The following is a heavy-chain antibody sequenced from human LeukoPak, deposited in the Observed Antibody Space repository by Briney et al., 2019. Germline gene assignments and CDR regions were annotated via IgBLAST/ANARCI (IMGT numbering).Heavy chain of an antibody. CDR3: AKPSSSWYGDAFDI. V-gene: IGHV3-30*18. D-gene: IGHD6-13*01. J-gene: IGHJ3*02. CDR1: GFTFRSYG. Sequence: GGSLRLSCVASGFTFRSYGMHWVRQAPGKGLEWLAAISYDGSREYYAYSVKGRFTISRDNSKDTLFLQMNTLRPEDTAVYYCAKPSSSWYGDAFDIWGQGTMVTVSS. CDR2: ISYDGSRE.